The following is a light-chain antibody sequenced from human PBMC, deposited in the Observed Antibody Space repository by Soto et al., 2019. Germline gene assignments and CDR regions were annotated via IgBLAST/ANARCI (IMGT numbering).Light chain of an antibody. Sequence: QSVLTQPASVSGSPGQSITISCTGTSTDVGSYDYVSWYQQRPGTAPKLILYEVTNRPSGVSIRSSGSKSGNTASLTITGLQAEDEADYYCLSFTTSITYIFGTGTKV. CDR3: LSFTTSITYI. V-gene: IGLV2-14*01. CDR2: EVT. J-gene: IGLJ1*01. CDR1: STDVGSYDY.